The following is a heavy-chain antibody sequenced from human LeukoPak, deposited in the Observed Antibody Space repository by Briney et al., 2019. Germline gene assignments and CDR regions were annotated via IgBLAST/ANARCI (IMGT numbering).Heavy chain of an antibody. Sequence: GGSLRLSCAASGXTFSNYWMHWVRQAPGKGLVSVSRINSDGSSTSYADSVKGRFTISRDNSKNTLYVHMNSLRAEDTAVYYCAAHNSGYLGWFDPWGQGTLVTVSS. CDR2: INSDGSST. CDR1: GXTFSNYW. D-gene: IGHD3-22*01. J-gene: IGHJ5*02. V-gene: IGHV3-74*01. CDR3: AAHNSGYLGWFDP.